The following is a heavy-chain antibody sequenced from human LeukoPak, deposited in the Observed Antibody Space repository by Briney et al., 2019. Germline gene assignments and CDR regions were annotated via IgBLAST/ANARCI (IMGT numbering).Heavy chain of an antibody. D-gene: IGHD4-17*01. CDR3: ARKDYGPDGVWYFDY. CDR2: ISAYNGNT. V-gene: IGHV1-18*01. Sequence: ASVKVSCKASGYTFTSYGISWVRQAPGQGLEWMGWISAYNGNTNYAQKLQGRVTMTTDTSTSTAYMELRSLRSDDTAVYYCARKDYGPDGVWYFDYWGQGTLVTVSS. CDR1: GYTFTSYG. J-gene: IGHJ4*02.